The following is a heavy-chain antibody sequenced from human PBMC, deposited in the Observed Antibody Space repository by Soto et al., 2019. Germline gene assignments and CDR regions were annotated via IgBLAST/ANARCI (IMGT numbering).Heavy chain of an antibody. CDR1: GFTFSSYA. CDR3: AKANSGYYASNWFDP. D-gene: IGHD3-22*01. J-gene: IGHJ5*02. V-gene: IGHV3-23*01. Sequence: PGGPLRLSCAASGFTFSSYAMSWVRQAPGKGLEWVSAISGSGGSTYYADSVKGRFTISRDNSKNTLYLQMNSLRAEDTAVYYCAKANSGYYASNWFDPWGQGTLVTVSS. CDR2: ISGSGGST.